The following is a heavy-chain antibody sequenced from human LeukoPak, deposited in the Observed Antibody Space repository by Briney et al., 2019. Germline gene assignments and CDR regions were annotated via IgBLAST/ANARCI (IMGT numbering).Heavy chain of an antibody. D-gene: IGHD1-14*01. Sequence: GGSLRLYCAASGFTCSSYWMSWVRQAPGKGLELVANIKQDGSEKYYVDSVKGRFTISRDNAKNSLYLQMNSLRAEDTAVYYCARNQRRLDYWGQGTLVTVSS. V-gene: IGHV3-7*01. CDR2: IKQDGSEK. CDR1: GFTCSSYW. CDR3: ARNQRRLDY. J-gene: IGHJ4*02.